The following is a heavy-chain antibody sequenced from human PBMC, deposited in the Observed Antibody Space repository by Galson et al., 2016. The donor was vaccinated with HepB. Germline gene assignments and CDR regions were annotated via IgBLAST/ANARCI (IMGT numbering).Heavy chain of an antibody. CDR1: GFTFGSYA. CDR2: ISFDGNRR. Sequence: SLRLSCAASGFTFGSYAMHWVRQAPGKGLESLAFISFDGNRRYYADSVKGRFTISRDNSKNTLYMQINSLRDEDSALYYCARERDGRVLGYWGQGTLVTVSS. D-gene: IGHD5-24*01. V-gene: IGHV3-30-3*01. J-gene: IGHJ4*02. CDR3: ARERDGRVLGY.